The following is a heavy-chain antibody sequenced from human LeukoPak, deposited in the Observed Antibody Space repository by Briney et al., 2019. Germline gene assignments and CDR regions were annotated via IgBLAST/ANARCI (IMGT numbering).Heavy chain of an antibody. CDR2: ISSSSSTI. V-gene: IGHV3-48*01. D-gene: IGHD1-26*01. CDR3: ARVHGGSYWDAFDI. CDR1: GFTFSTYS. J-gene: IGHJ3*02. Sequence: GGSLRLSCVASGFTFSTYSMNWVRQAPGKGLECISYISSSSSTIYYADSVEGRFTISRDNAKNSLYLQMNSLRAEDTAVYYCARVHGGSYWDAFDIWGQGTMVTVSS.